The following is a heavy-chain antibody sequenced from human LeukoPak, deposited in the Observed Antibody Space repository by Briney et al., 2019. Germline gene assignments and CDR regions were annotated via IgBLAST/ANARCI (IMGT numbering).Heavy chain of an antibody. CDR1: GGSISSSSYY. Sequence: PSETLSLTCTVSGGSISSSSYYWGWIRQPPGKGLEWIGSIYYSGSTYYNPSLKSRVTISVDTSKNQFSLKLSSVTAADTAVYYCARQEVDFWNAFDIWGQGTMVTVSS. J-gene: IGHJ3*02. CDR3: ARQEVDFWNAFDI. V-gene: IGHV4-39*01. CDR2: IYYSGST. D-gene: IGHD3-3*01.